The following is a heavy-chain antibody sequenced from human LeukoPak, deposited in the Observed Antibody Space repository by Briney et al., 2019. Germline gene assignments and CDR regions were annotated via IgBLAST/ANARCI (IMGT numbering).Heavy chain of an antibody. D-gene: IGHD2/OR15-2a*01. J-gene: IGHJ4*02. V-gene: IGHV4-59*01. Sequence: SETLSLTCTVSGGSISSYYWSWIRQPPGKGLERIGYIYYSGSTNYNPSLKSRVTISVDTSKNQFSLKLSSVTAADTAVYYCAKISPGSVDYWGQGTLVTVSS. CDR1: GGSISSYY. CDR3: AKISPGSVDY. CDR2: IYYSGST.